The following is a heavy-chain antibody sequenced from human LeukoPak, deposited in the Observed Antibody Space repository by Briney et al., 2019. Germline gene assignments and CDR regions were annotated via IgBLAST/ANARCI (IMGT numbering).Heavy chain of an antibody. Sequence: PGGSLRLPCVASGFNFGSYWMTWVRQTPGKGLECVATMNGDGSQRYYGDSVKGRFTISRDNTKNSVYLQMNSLRDEDTAIYYCADPDVHWGQGTLVTVSS. V-gene: IGHV3-7*01. CDR2: MNGDGSQR. J-gene: IGHJ1*01. CDR3: ADPDVH. CDR1: GFNFGSYW. D-gene: IGHD1-14*01.